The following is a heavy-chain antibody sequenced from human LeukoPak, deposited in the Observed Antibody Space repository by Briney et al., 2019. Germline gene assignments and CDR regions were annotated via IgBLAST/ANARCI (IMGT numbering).Heavy chain of an antibody. J-gene: IGHJ4*02. Sequence: SETLSLTCAVSGYSISSGYYWGWIRQPPGKGLEWIGSIYHSGSTYYNPSLKSRVTISGDTSKNQFSLKLSSVTAADTAVYYCARMGGIVVAPAPLGYWGQGTLVTVSS. D-gene: IGHD2-2*01. V-gene: IGHV4-38-2*01. CDR3: ARMGGIVVAPAPLGY. CDR1: GYSISSGYY. CDR2: IYHSGST.